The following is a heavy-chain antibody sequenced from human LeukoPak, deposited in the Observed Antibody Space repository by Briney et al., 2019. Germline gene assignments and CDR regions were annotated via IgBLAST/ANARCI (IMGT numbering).Heavy chain of an antibody. V-gene: IGHV3-30*18. CDR3: AKDAYEQWLPSSGGVVDAFDI. J-gene: IGHJ3*02. CDR2: ISYDGSNK. D-gene: IGHD6-19*01. Sequence: QLGGSLRLSCAASGFTFSSYGMHWVRQAPGKGLEWVAVISYDGSNKYYADSVKGRFTISRDNSKNTLYLQMNSLRAEDTAVYYCAKDAYEQWLPSSGGVVDAFDIWGQGTMVTVSS. CDR1: GFTFSSYG.